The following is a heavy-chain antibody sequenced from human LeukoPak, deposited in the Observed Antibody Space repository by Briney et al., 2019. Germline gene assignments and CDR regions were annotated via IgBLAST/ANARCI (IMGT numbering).Heavy chain of an antibody. J-gene: IGHJ3*02. D-gene: IGHD5-18*01. CDR1: GFTFSSYA. Sequence: GGSLRLSCAASGFTFSSYAMHWVRQAPGKGLEWVAVISYDGSNKYYADSVKGRFTISRDNSKNTLYLQMNSLRAEDTAVYYCARDQNSGECSYGRGGASDIWGQGTMVTVSS. V-gene: IGHV3-30*04. CDR3: ARDQNSGECSYGRGGASDI. CDR2: ISYDGSNK.